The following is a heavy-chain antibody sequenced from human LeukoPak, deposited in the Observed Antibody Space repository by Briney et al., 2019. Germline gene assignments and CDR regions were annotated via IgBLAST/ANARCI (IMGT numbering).Heavy chain of an antibody. D-gene: IGHD6-13*01. CDR3: ARDSGSSWLDY. V-gene: IGHV3-33*01. J-gene: IGHJ4*02. CDR2: IWYDGSNK. CDR1: GFTFSSYG. Sequence: RVLRLSCAASGFTFSSYGMHWVRQAPGKGLEWVAVIWYDGSNKYYADSVKGRFTISRDNSKNTLYLQMNSLRAEDTAVYYCARDSGSSWLDYWGQGTLVTVSS.